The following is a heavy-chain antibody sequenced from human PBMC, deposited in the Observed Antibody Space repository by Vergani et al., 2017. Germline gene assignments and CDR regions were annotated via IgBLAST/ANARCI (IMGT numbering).Heavy chain of an antibody. CDR3: AKVCGRIRFTCGGGAFDV. CDR2: INNNGGST. Sequence: QLLESGGGLIQPGGSLRLSCAASGFTFNSYAMTWVRQAPGKGLAWVSGINNNGGSTYYADSVKGRFTISRDNSKNTLYLQMTDLRAEDTATYYCAKVCGRIRFTCGGGAFDVWGHGTMVTVSS. CDR1: GFTFNSYA. V-gene: IGHV3-23*01. D-gene: IGHD3-16*01. J-gene: IGHJ3*01.